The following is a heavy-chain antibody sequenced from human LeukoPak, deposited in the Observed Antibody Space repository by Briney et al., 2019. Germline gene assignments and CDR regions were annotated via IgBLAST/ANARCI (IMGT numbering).Heavy chain of an antibody. CDR3: ARVSPNTYYYDSSGYLDY. J-gene: IGHJ4*02. Sequence: SETLSLTCTVSGGSISSYYWSWIRQPPGKGLEWIGYIYYSGSTNYNPSLKSRVTISVDTSMNQFSLKLSSVTAADTAVYYCARVSPNTYYYDSSGYLDYWGQGTLVTVSS. V-gene: IGHV4-59*01. CDR2: IYYSGST. D-gene: IGHD3-22*01. CDR1: GGSISSYY.